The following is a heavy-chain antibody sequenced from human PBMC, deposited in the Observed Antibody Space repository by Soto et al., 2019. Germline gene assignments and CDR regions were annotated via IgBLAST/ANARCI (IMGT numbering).Heavy chain of an antibody. Sequence: PGGSLRLSCTASGFTFGDYAMSWVRQAPGKGLEWVGFIRSKAYGGTTEYAASVKGRFTISRDDSKSIAYLQMNSLKTEDTAVYYCTRVVAAGDYFDYWGQGTLVTVSS. V-gene: IGHV3-49*04. J-gene: IGHJ4*02. D-gene: IGHD6-13*01. CDR3: TRVVAAGDYFDY. CDR2: IRSKAYGGTT. CDR1: GFTFGDYA.